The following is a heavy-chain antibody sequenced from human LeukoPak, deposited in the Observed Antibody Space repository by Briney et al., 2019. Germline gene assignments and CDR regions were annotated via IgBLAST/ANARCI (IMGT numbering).Heavy chain of an antibody. J-gene: IGHJ4*02. CDR3: ARATYDSSGYYSPSTQTPLFDY. Sequence: GSLRLSCAASGFTFSSYAMHWVRQAPGKGLEWVAVISYDGSNKYYADSVKGRFTISRDNSKNTLYLQMNSLRAEDTAVYYCARATYDSSGYYSPSTQTPLFDYWGQGTLVTVSS. CDR1: GFTFSSYA. CDR2: ISYDGSNK. V-gene: IGHV3-30-3*01. D-gene: IGHD3-22*01.